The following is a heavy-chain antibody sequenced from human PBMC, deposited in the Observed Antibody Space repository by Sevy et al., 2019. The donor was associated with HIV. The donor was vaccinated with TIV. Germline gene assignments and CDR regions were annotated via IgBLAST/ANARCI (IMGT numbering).Heavy chain of an antibody. D-gene: IGHD2-21*01. CDR1: GFTFSDYA. V-gene: IGHV3-30*04. J-gene: IGHJ4*02. Sequence: GGSLRLSCEASGFTFSDYAIYWVRQAPGKGLEWVAVISYDGSEEYYSDSVRGRFTLSRDKATNTAYLQMNNLRLEDTAVYYCARGPEGFNIISPDYWGPGTLVTVSS. CDR3: ARGPEGFNIISPDY. CDR2: ISYDGSEE.